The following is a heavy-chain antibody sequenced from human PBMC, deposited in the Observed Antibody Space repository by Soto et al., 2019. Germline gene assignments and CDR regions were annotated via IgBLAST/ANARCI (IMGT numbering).Heavy chain of an antibody. Sequence: SETLSLTCTVSGGSISSGDYYWSWIRQPPGKGLEWIGYIYYSGSTYYNPSLKSRVTISVDTSKNQFSLKLSSVTAADTAVYYCARKPVATTYPLDYWGQGTLVTVSS. J-gene: IGHJ4*02. CDR3: ARKPVATTYPLDY. D-gene: IGHD5-12*01. CDR2: IYYSGST. V-gene: IGHV4-30-4*01. CDR1: GGSISSGDYY.